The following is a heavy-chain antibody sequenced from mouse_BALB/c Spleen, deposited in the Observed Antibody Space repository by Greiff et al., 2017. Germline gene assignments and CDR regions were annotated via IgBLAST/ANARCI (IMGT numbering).Heavy chain of an antibody. D-gene: IGHD2-10*01. CDR2: IWTGGGT. CDR3: VRERAFYGRYAMDY. Sequence: QVQLKESGPGLVAPSQSLSITCTVSGFSLTSYDISWIRQPPGKGLEWLGVIWTGGGTNYNSAFMSRLSISKDNSKSQVFLKMNSLQTDDTAIYYCVRERAFYGRYAMDYWGQGTSVTVSS. CDR1: GFSLTSYD. J-gene: IGHJ4*01. V-gene: IGHV2-9-2*01.